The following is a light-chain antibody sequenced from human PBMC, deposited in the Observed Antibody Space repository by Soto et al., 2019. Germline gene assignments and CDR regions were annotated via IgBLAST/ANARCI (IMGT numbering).Light chain of an antibody. J-gene: IGKJ2*01. CDR1: QSISSY. Sequence: DIQMTQSPSYLSASVGDRVTITCRASQSISSYLNWYQQKPGKAPKLLIYAASSLQSGVPSRFSGSGSGTDFTLTISSLQPEDFATYYYQQSYSTPMYTFGQGTKLEIK. CDR2: AAS. CDR3: QQSYSTPMYT. V-gene: IGKV1-39*01.